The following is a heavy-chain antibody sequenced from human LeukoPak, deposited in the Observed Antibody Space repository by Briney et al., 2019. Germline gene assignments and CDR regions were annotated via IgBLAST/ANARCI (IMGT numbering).Heavy chain of an antibody. Sequence: GGSLRLSCAASGFTFSSYAMHWVRQAPGKGLEWVAVISYDGSNKYYADSVKGRFTISRDNSKNTLYLRMNSLRAEDTAVYYCAREEGSYGGRGYYFDYWGQGTLVTVSS. CDR3: AREEGSYGGRGYYFDY. CDR2: ISYDGSNK. V-gene: IGHV3-30*14. J-gene: IGHJ4*02. D-gene: IGHD4-23*01. CDR1: GFTFSSYA.